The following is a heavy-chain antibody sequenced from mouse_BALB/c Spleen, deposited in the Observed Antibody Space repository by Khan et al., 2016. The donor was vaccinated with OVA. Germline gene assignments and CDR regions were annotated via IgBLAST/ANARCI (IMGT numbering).Heavy chain of an antibody. CDR2: INPSDSET. V-gene: IGHV1-61*01. D-gene: IGHD2-2*01. CDR3: TRREKYGYDPSWFAY. Sequence: QVQLQQPGAELVRPGASVKLSCKASGYTFTSYCMNWVRQRPGQGLEWVGKINPSDSETHYNQMFKDKATLTVDKSSGTAFMQLSSLTSEDSAVYYCTRREKYGYDPSWFAYGGQGTRVTVSA. CDR1: GYTFTSYC. J-gene: IGHJ3*01.